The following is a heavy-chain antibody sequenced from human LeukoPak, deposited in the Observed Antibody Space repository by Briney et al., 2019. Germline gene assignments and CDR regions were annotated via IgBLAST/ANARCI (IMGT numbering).Heavy chain of an antibody. J-gene: IGHJ4*02. CDR1: GSLFTTYW. Sequence: GESLKISCKGSGSLFTTYWIAWVRQMPGKGLEWMGVIYPGDSETRYSPSFQGQVTISVDKSITTAYLQLSSLKASDTAIYYCARRRFGDFLVDYWGQGTLVTVSS. CDR3: ARRRFGDFLVDY. CDR2: IYPGDSET. V-gene: IGHV5-51*01. D-gene: IGHD3-10*01.